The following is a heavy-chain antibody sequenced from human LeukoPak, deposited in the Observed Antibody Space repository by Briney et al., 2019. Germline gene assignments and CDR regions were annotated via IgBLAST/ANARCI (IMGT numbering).Heavy chain of an antibody. CDR3: AKEAGGIAVAGLAY. Sequence: GGSLRLSCAASGFTFSIYALAWVRQAPGKGLEWVSAISGSGGFTYYADSVKGRFTISRDNSKNTLYLQMNSLRAEDTAVYYCAKEAGGIAVAGLAYWGQGSLVTVSS. CDR2: ISGSGGFT. J-gene: IGHJ4*02. CDR1: GFTFSIYA. D-gene: IGHD6-19*01. V-gene: IGHV3-23*01.